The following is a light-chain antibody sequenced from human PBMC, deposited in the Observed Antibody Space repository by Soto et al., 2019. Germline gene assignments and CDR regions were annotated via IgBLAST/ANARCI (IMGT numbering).Light chain of an antibody. Sequence: QSVLTQPPSASGSPGQSVTISCTGTSSDVGAYNYVSWYQQHPGKAPKLMIYDVSKRPSGVPYRFSGSKSGNAASLAISGLQSEDEADYYCAAWDDSLNGVVFGGGTKLTVL. CDR2: DVS. V-gene: IGLV2-8*01. CDR1: SSDVGAYNY. J-gene: IGLJ2*01. CDR3: AAWDDSLNGVV.